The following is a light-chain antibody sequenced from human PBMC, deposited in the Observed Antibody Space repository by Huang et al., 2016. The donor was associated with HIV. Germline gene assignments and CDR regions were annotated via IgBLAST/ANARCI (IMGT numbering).Light chain of an antibody. V-gene: IGKV3-15*01. J-gene: IGKJ1*01. Sequence: EILMTQSPATLSVSPGDRVTLSCRASQTGTSNLAWYQQRRGQPPRLVIYGVSSRANGIPDRFSGSGSGTEFTLTISRLQSEDFAVYYCQQYNSWPPWAFGEGTTVEIK. CDR2: GVS. CDR3: QQYNSWPPWA. CDR1: QTGTSN.